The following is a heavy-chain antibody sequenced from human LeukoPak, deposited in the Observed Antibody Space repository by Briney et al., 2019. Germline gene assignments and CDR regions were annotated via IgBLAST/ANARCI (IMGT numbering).Heavy chain of an antibody. D-gene: IGHD4-17*01. CDR1: GIPFSSFG. CDR3: ARDGTVTAGPFDP. J-gene: IGHJ5*02. V-gene: IGHV3-33*01. Sequence: GGSLRLSCAAPGIPFSSFGMHWLRQAPGKGLEWVAFIWYDGSNKYYADSVKCRFTISRDNSKNTLYLQMNSLTAEDTAVYYCARDGTVTAGPFDPWGGGTLVTVSS. CDR2: IWYDGSNK.